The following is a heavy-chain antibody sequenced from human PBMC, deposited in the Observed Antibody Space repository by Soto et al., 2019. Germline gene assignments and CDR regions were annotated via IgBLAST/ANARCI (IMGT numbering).Heavy chain of an antibody. CDR2: ISYDGSNK. D-gene: IGHD3-10*02. CDR3: AKDMYGPPYWFDY. J-gene: IGHJ4*02. CDR1: GFTFSSYG. Sequence: QVQLVESGGGVVQPGRSLRLSCAASGFTFSSYGMHWVRQAPGKGLEWVAVISYDGSNKYYADSVKGRFTISRDNSKNTLYLQINSLRAEDTAVYYCAKDMYGPPYWFDYWGQGTLVTVSS. V-gene: IGHV3-30*18.